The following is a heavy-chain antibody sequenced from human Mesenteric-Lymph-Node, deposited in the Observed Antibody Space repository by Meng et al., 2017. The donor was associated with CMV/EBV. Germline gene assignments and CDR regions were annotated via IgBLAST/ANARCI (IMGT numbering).Heavy chain of an antibody. J-gene: IGHJ5*01. V-gene: IGHV3-30*02. CDR1: GLTFSSYG. D-gene: IGHD3-3*01. CDR2: VRYDGNEK. Sequence: GGSLRLSCAASGLTFSSYGFHWVRQAPGKGLEWVASVRYDGNEKHYADSLKGRFTITRDNSRNTVYVQMDSLRPEDTALYHCATDPHDFWSGKNWFDSRGQGTLVTVSS. CDR3: ATDPHDFWSGKNWFDS.